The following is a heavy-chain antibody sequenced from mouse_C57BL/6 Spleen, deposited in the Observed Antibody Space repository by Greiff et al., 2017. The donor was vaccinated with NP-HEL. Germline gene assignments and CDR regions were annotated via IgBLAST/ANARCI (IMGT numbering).Heavy chain of an antibody. CDR3: ARSTTVVAYYFDY. CDR1: GYTFTSYW. J-gene: IGHJ2*01. CDR2: INPSNGGT. Sequence: VQLQQSGTELVKPGASVKLSCKASGYTFTSYWMHWVKQRPGQGLEWIGNINPSNGGTNYNEKFKSKATLTVDKSSSTAYMQLSSLTSEDSAVYYCARSTTVVAYYFDYWGQGTTLTVSS. V-gene: IGHV1-53*01. D-gene: IGHD1-1*01.